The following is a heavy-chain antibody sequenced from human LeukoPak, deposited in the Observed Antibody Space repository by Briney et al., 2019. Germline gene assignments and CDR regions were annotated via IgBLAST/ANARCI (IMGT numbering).Heavy chain of an antibody. CDR2: IWYDGSNK. D-gene: IGHD2-15*01. CDR1: GITFRNYG. CDR3: ATDRATQYFDY. J-gene: IGHJ4*02. V-gene: IGHV3-30*02. Sequence: GGSLRLSCAASGITFRNYGMHWVRQAPGKGLEWVAFIWYDGSNKYYADSVKGRFTISRDNSRNTLFLQMNSLRAEDTAVYYCATDRATQYFDYWGQGTLVSVPS.